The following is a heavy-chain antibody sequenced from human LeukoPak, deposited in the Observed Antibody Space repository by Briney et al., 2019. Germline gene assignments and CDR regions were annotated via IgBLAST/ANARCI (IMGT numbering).Heavy chain of an antibody. CDR3: ARHSYYDSSGYYPDAFDI. D-gene: IGHD3-22*01. CDR1: GGSISSSSYY. Sequence: TSETLSLTCTVSGGSISSSSYYWGWIRQPPGKGLEWIGSICYSGSTYYNPSLKSRVTISVDTSKNQFSLKLSSVTAADTAVYYCARHSYYDSSGYYPDAFDIWGQGTMVTVSS. CDR2: ICYSGST. J-gene: IGHJ3*02. V-gene: IGHV4-39*01.